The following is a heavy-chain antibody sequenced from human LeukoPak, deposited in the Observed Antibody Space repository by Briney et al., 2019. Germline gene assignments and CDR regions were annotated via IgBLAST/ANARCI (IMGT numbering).Heavy chain of an antibody. D-gene: IGHD6-19*01. J-gene: IGHJ4*02. V-gene: IGHV3-23*01. CDR1: GFTFSSYA. CDR3: AKDGKGAPVAGTGYFDY. CDR2: ISGSGGNT. Sequence: GGSLRLSCAASGFTFSSYAMSWVRQAPGKGREWVSVISGSGGNTYYADSVKGRFTISRDNSKNTLHLQMNSLRAEDTAIYYCAKDGKGAPVAGTGYFDYWGQGTLVTVSS.